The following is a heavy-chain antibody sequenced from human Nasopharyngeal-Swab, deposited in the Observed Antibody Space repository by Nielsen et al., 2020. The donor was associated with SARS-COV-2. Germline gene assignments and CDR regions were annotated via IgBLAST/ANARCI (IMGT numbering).Heavy chain of an antibody. V-gene: IGHV1-45*02. CDR2: ITPFNGNA. D-gene: IGHD2-8*01. CDR1: GFSITYRF. Sequence: SVKVSCKASGFSITYRFLHWMRQAPGQALEWMGWITPFNGNAKYAQKFQGRVSIPRDGSRTTASLELSSLRPDDTAMYFCASGQCINGVCNPTDGLDVWGQGTSVTVSS. CDR3: ASGQCINGVCNPTDGLDV. J-gene: IGHJ6*02.